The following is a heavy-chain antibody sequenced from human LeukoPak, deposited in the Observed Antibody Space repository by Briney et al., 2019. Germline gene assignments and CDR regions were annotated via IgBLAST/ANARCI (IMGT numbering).Heavy chain of an antibody. D-gene: IGHD2-15*01. CDR3: ARPGYCSGGSCYQGDY. CDR1: GYSFTSYW. Sequence: PGESLKISCKGSGYSFTSYWIGWVRQMPGKGLKWMGIIYPGDSDTRYSPSFQGQVTISADKSISTAYLQWSSLKASDTAMYYCARPGYCSGGSCYQGDYWGQGTLVTVSS. J-gene: IGHJ4*02. V-gene: IGHV5-51*01. CDR2: IYPGDSDT.